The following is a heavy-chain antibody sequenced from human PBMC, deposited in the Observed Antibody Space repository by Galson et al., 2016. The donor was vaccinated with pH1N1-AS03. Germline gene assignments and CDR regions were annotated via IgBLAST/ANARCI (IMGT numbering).Heavy chain of an antibody. J-gene: IGHJ4*02. CDR1: GYTFTNYG. CDR3: ARSGSGSFYEGDF. V-gene: IGHV1-18*01. CDR2: IGTYT. D-gene: IGHD3-10*01. Sequence: VKVSCKASGYTFTNYGISWVRQAPGQGLEYMGWIGTYTIYAQKLQGRVTMTTDTSTSTAYMELRSLRSDDAAVYYCARSGSGSFYEGDFWGQGTLVSVSS.